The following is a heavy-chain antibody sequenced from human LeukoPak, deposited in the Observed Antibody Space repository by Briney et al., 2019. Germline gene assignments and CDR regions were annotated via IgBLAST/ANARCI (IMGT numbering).Heavy chain of an antibody. J-gene: IGHJ5*02. CDR2: IRTNNGNT. V-gene: IGHV1-18*01. Sequence: ASVKVSCKASGYTFTNYGISWVRQAPGQGLEWMGWIRTNNGNTNYAQKFQGRVTMTTDTSTTTVYMEVRGLRFDDTAMYYCARDWYCSGGSCSNCFDPWGQGTLVTVSS. CDR1: GYTFTNYG. D-gene: IGHD2-15*01. CDR3: ARDWYCSGGSCSNCFDP.